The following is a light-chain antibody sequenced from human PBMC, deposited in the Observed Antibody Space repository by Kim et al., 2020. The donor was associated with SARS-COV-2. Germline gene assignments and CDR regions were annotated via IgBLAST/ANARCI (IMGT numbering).Light chain of an antibody. CDR1: IGRIDDDD. V-gene: IGLV6-57*03. CDR2: EDD. J-gene: IGLJ2*01. Sequence: GKPVTIAGTRSIGRIDDDDVRWYQQRPGGVPTTVIYEDDQRPSGVSDRFSGSIDNSSNSASLTISGLRTEDEADYYCQSYNRDNVLFGGGTQLTVL. CDR3: QSYNRDNVL.